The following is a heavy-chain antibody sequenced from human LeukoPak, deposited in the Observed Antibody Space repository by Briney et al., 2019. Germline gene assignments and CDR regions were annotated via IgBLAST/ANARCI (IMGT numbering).Heavy chain of an antibody. CDR3: ARDGYSSGFLGS. V-gene: IGHV1-46*01. J-gene: IGHJ4*02. CDR1: GYTFTTYY. CDR2: INPSGGST. Sequence: ASVKVSCKASGYTFTTYYMHWVRQAPGQGLEWMGIINPSGGSTRYAQTFQGGLTMTRDTSTSTVYMELSSLRSEDTAVYYCARDGYSSGFLGSWGQGTLVTVSS. D-gene: IGHD6-19*01.